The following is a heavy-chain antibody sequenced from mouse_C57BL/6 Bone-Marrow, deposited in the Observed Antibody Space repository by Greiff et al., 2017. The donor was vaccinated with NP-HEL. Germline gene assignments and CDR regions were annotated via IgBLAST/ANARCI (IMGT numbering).Heavy chain of an antibody. CDR3: ARVWFYYAMDY. CDR2: ISDGGSYT. V-gene: IGHV5-4*01. CDR1: GFTFSSYA. J-gene: IGHJ4*01. D-gene: IGHD1-1*02. Sequence: EVQGVESGGGLVKPGGSLKLSCAASGFTFSSYAMSWVRQTPEKRLEWVATISDGGSYTYYPDNVKGRFTISRDNAKNNLYLQMSHLKSEDTAMYYCARVWFYYAMDYWGQGTSVTVSS.